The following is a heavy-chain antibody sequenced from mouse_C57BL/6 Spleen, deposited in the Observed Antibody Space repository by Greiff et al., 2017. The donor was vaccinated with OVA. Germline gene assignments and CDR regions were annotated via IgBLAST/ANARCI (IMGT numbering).Heavy chain of an antibody. CDR2: IYPGSGST. CDR3: ARKDHWYFDV. Sequence: VQLQQPGAELVKPGASVKMSCQASGYTFTSYWITWVKQRPGQGLEWIGDIYPGSGSTNYNEKFKSKATLTVDTSSSTAYMQLSSLTSEDSAVYYCARKDHWYFDVWGTGTTVTVSS. V-gene: IGHV1-55*01. CDR1: GYTFTSYW. J-gene: IGHJ1*03.